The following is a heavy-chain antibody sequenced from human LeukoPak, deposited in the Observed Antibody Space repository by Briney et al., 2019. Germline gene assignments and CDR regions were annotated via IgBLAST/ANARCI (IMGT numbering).Heavy chain of an antibody. Sequence: GGSLRLSCAASGFNFSNYGMHWVRQAPGKGLERVAVISNDGANEHYLDSVKGRFTVSRDNSKNTLYLQMNSLRGEDTAVYYCAKDTIEDYYYYGVDVWGQGTTVTVSS. CDR2: ISNDGANE. J-gene: IGHJ6*02. D-gene: IGHD5-24*01. CDR3: AKDTIEDYYYYGVDV. CDR1: GFNFSNYG. V-gene: IGHV3-30*18.